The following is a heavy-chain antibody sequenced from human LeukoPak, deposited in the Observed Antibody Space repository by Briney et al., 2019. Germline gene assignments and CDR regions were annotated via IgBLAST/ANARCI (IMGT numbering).Heavy chain of an antibody. CDR1: GYTFTSYG. D-gene: IGHD3-3*01. J-gene: IGHJ3*02. Sequence: RASVKVSCKASGYTFTSYGISWVRQAPGQGLEWMGWISAYNGNTNYAQKLQGRVTMTTDTSTSTAYMELRSLRSDDTAVYYCARDRGGDFWSGQDAFDIWGQGTMVTVSS. CDR2: ISAYNGNT. V-gene: IGHV1-18*01. CDR3: ARDRGGDFWSGQDAFDI.